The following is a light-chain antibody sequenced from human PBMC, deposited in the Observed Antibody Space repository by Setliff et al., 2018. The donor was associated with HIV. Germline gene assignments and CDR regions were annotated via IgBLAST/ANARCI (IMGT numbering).Light chain of an antibody. CDR3: SSYAITNTLP. CDR1: SSDVGGYSY. Sequence: ALTQPASVSGSPGQSITISCTGTSSDVGGYSYVSWYQQHPGKAPKLIIYEVRNRPSGVSNRFSGSKSGNTASLTISRLQAEDEADYYCSSYAITNTLPFGTGTKVTVL. J-gene: IGLJ1*01. CDR2: EVR. V-gene: IGLV2-14*01.